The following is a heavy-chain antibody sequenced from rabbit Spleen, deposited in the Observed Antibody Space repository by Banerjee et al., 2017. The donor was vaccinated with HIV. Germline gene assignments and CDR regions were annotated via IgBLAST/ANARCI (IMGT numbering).Heavy chain of an antibody. J-gene: IGHJ4*01. CDR2: IQTGSGGT. Sequence: QSLEESGGGLVKPGGTLTLTCKASGIDFSSGYDMCWVRQAPGKGLEWIGYIQTGSGGTYYASWVNGRFTISKTSSTVTLQMTSLTAADTATYFCARDWGYPSSSSPSLWGPGTLVTVS. CDR3: ARDWGYPSSSSPSL. V-gene: IGHV1S40*01. CDR1: GIDFSSGYD. D-gene: IGHD8-1*01.